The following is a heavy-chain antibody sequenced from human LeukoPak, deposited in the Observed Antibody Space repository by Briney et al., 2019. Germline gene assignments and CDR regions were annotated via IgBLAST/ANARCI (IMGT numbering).Heavy chain of an antibody. Sequence: SVKVSCKASGGTFSSYAISWVRQAPGQGLEWMGGIIPIFGTANYAQKFQGRVTITADESTSTAYMELRSLRSEDTAVYYCARVERYYDSSGYYVRWFDPWGQGTLVTVSS. CDR1: GGTFSSYA. D-gene: IGHD3-22*01. V-gene: IGHV1-69*13. J-gene: IGHJ5*02. CDR2: IIPIFGTA. CDR3: ARVERYYDSSGYYVRWFDP.